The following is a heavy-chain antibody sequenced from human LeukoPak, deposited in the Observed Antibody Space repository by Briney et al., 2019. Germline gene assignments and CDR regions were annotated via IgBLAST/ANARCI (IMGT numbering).Heavy chain of an antibody. Sequence: ASGKVSCKASGYTFTSYGISWVRQGPGQGLEWMGWISAYNGNTNYAQKLQGRVTMTTDTSTSTAYMELRNLRSDDTAVYYCARDSDFWRLRGVGYYYMDVWGKGTTVTVSS. V-gene: IGHV1-18*01. CDR3: ARDSDFWRLRGVGYYYMDV. D-gene: IGHD3-3*01. J-gene: IGHJ6*03. CDR1: GYTFTSYG. CDR2: ISAYNGNT.